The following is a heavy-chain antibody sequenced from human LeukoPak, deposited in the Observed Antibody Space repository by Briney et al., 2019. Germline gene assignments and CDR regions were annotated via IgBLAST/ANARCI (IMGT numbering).Heavy chain of an antibody. CDR3: AGLGSYDSSAEYFQH. CDR2: IYYSGST. Sequence: PSETLSLTRTVSGGSISSSSYNWGWIRQPPGKGLEWIGGIYYSGSTYYNPSLKSRVTISVDTSKNQFSLKLSSVTAADTAVYYCAGLGSYDSSAEYFQHWGRAPWSPSPQ. V-gene: IGHV4-39*01. CDR1: GGSISSSSYN. J-gene: IGHJ1*01. D-gene: IGHD3-22*01.